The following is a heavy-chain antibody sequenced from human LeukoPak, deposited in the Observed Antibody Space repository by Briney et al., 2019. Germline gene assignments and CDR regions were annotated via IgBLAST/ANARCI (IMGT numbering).Heavy chain of an antibody. V-gene: IGHV1-24*01. CDR3: ATDRNSSGYLDY. CDR2: FDPEDGET. J-gene: IGHJ4*02. Sequence: ASVKVSCKVSGYTLTELSMHWVRQAPGKGLEWMGGFDPEDGETIYAQKFQGRVTMTEDTSTDTAYMELSSLRSEDTVVYYCATDRNSSGYLDYWGQGTLVTVSS. CDR1: GYTLTELS. D-gene: IGHD3-22*01.